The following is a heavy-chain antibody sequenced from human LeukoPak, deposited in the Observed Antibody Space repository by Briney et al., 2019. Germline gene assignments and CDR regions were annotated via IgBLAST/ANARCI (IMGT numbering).Heavy chain of an antibody. Sequence: PGGSLRLSCAASGFTFSSYAMHWVRQAPGKGLEWVAVISYDGSNKYYADSVKGRFTISRDNSKNTLYLQMNSLRAEDTAVYYCARVPGGIRSSPLGRNWYFDLWGRGTLVTVSS. D-gene: IGHD3-16*01. V-gene: IGHV3-30-3*01. CDR2: ISYDGSNK. CDR1: GFTFSSYA. J-gene: IGHJ2*01. CDR3: ARVPGGIRSSPLGRNWYFDL.